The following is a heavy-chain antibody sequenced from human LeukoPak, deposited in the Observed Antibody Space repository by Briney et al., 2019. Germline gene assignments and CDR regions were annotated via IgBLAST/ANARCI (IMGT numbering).Heavy chain of an antibody. CDR3: ARGRNTMVRGAIGAETRYYYSYYMDV. Sequence: SETLSLTCAVSGGSISSSTYYWGWIRQPPGKGLEWIGSINYSGYKYDNPSLKSRVTISVDTSKNHFSLKLSSVTAADTALYYCARGRNTMVRGAIGAETRYYYSYYMDVWGKGTTVTVSS. D-gene: IGHD3-10*01. V-gene: IGHV4-39*02. CDR2: INYSGYK. CDR1: GGSISSSTYY. J-gene: IGHJ6*03.